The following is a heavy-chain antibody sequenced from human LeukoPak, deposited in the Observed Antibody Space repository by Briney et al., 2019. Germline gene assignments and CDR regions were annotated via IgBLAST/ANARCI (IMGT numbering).Heavy chain of an antibody. V-gene: IGHV3-9*01. Sequence: PGRSLTLSCAASGFTFDDYAMHWVRQAPGQGLEWVSGISWNSGSIGYADSEKGRFTISRDNAKNSLYLQMNSLRAEDTALYYCAKSVYRSTSINFDYWGQGTLVTVSS. CDR2: ISWNSGSI. CDR1: GFTFDDYA. J-gene: IGHJ4*02. D-gene: IGHD2-2*01. CDR3: AKSVYRSTSINFDY.